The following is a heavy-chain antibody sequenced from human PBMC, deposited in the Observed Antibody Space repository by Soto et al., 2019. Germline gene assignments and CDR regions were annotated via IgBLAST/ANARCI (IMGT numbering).Heavy chain of an antibody. CDR2: ISYDGSNK. Sequence: QVQLVESGGGVVQPGRSLRLSCAASGFTFSSYGMHWVRQAPGKGLEWVAVISYDGSNKYYADSVKGRFTISRDNSKNTLYLQMNSLRAEDTAVYYCAKDNYDILTGYYTTKYYFDYWGQGTLVTVSS. J-gene: IGHJ4*02. D-gene: IGHD3-9*01. CDR1: GFTFSSYG. V-gene: IGHV3-30*18. CDR3: AKDNYDILTGYYTTKYYFDY.